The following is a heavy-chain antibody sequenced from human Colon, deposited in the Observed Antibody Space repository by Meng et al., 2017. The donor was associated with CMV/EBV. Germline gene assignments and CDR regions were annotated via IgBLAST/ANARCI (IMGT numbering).Heavy chain of an antibody. J-gene: IGHJ4*01. D-gene: IGHD6-13*01. CDR1: GGSISRGNSY. V-gene: IGHV4-39*07. CDR2: VDNSGST. Sequence: HLQESGPGLLKPSETLSLTCSVSGGSISRGNSYWGWISQSPGKGLEWIGCVDNSGSTYYTPSLKSRVTISIDTSNTLFSLTLKSVTAADTAVYYCARGRGIAADSRTYYFDSWGHGTLVTVSS. CDR3: ARGRGIAADSRTYYFDS.